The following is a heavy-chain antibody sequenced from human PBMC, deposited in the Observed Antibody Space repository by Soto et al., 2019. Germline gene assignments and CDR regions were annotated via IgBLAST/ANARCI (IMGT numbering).Heavy chain of an antibody. V-gene: IGHV3-15*01. CDR3: TTEQDDYYSSGLGDHP. Sequence: GGPLRLSCAASGFAFSNAWMSWVRQAPGQVLEWVGRIKSKTGGGTTDYAAPVKGRFTISRDDSKNTLYLQMNSLKTEDTAVYYGTTEQDDYYSSGLGDHPWGQVTLVNVSS. CDR1: GFAFSNAW. J-gene: IGHJ5*02. D-gene: IGHD3-22*01. CDR2: IKSKTGGGTT.